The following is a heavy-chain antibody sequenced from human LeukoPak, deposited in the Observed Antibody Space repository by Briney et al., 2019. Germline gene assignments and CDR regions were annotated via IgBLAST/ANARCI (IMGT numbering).Heavy chain of an antibody. Sequence: SETLSLTCTVSGGSISSGGYYWSWIRQHPGKGLEWIGYIYYSGSTYYNPSLKSRVTISVDTSKNQFSLKLSSVTAAETAVYYCASEVGSGSPGYNWFDPWGQGTLVTVSS. CDR3: ASEVGSGSPGYNWFDP. V-gene: IGHV4-31*03. D-gene: IGHD3-10*01. CDR2: IYYSGST. CDR1: GGSISSGGYY. J-gene: IGHJ5*02.